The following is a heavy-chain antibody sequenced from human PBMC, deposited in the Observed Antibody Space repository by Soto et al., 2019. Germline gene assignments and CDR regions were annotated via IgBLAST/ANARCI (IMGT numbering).Heavy chain of an antibody. CDR2: IYYSGST. Sequence: SETLSLTCTVSGGSISSGGYYWTWIRQHPGKGLEWIGYIYYSGSTYYNPSLKSRVTISVDTSKNHFSLKLSSVTAADSAVYYCARQNPPGYCYCAMDVCGRGTTVTVYS. J-gene: IGHJ6*02. V-gene: IGHV4-31*03. CDR1: GGSISSGGYY. CDR3: ARQNPPGYCYCAMDV.